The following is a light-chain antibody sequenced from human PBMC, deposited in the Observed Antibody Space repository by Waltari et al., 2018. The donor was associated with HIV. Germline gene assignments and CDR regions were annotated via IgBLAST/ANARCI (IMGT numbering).Light chain of an antibody. CDR1: QTLSSSN. J-gene: IGKJ2*01. CDR3: QQYESSPYA. V-gene: IGKV3-20*01. Sequence: EIVLTQSPDTLSLSPGESGTLSCRASQTLSSSNLAWYQQKPGQPPRLLMYGASSRATGIPDRFSGSGSGTDFTLTISRLEAEDSAIYYCQQYESSPYAFGQGTKLGI. CDR2: GAS.